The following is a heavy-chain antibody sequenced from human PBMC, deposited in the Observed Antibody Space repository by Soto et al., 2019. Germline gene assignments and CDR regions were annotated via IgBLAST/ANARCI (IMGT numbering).Heavy chain of an antibody. V-gene: IGHV3-23*01. CDR2: ISGSGGST. CDR1: GFTFSSYA. D-gene: IGHD1-26*01. J-gene: IGHJ6*02. Sequence: HPGGSLRLSCAASGFTFSSYAMSWVRQAPGKGLEWVSAISGSGGSTYYADSVKGRFTISRDNSKNTLYLQMNSLRAEDTAVYYCAKVFNGGVSYYLLSSRRYSYGMDVSGQGTTVTVSS. CDR3: AKVFNGGVSYYLLSSRRYSYGMDV.